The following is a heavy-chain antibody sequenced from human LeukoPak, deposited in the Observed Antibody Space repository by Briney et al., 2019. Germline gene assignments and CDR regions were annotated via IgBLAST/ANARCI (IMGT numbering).Heavy chain of an antibody. Sequence: PGGSLRLSCAASGFTFSSYAMSWVRQAPGKGLEWVSAISGSGGSTYYADSVKGRFTISRDNSKNTLYLQMNSLRAEDTAVYYCAKDLGSIAAAATPFDYWGQGTLVTVSS. V-gene: IGHV3-23*01. CDR2: ISGSGGST. CDR1: GFTFSSYA. J-gene: IGHJ4*02. CDR3: AKDLGSIAAAATPFDY. D-gene: IGHD6-13*01.